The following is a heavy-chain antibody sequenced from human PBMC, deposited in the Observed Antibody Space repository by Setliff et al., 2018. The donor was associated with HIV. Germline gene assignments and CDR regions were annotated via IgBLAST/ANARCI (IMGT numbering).Heavy chain of an antibody. CDR3: ARSRSSYYDILTGYRYYFDY. V-gene: IGHV4-39*01. Sequence: SETLSLTCTVSGGSISSSSYYWGWIRQSPGKGLEWIGSIYYSGSTYYNPSLKSRVTISVDTSKNQFSLKLSSVTAADTAVYYCARSRSSYYDILTGYRYYFDYWGQGTLVTVSS. CDR2: IYYSGST. J-gene: IGHJ4*02. D-gene: IGHD3-9*01. CDR1: GGSISSSSYY.